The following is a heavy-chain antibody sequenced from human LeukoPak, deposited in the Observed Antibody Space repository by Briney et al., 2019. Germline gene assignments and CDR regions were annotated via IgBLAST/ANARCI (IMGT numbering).Heavy chain of an antibody. CDR3: VSFGDTAMGVDY. CDR1: GFTVSSNY. V-gene: IGHV3-53*01. J-gene: IGHJ4*02. CDR2: IYSGGST. Sequence: PGGSLRLSCAASGFTVSSNYMSWVRQAPGKGLEWVSVIYSGGSTYYADSVKGRFTISRDNSKSTLYLQMNSLRAEDTAVYYCVSFGDTAMGVDYWGQGTLVTVSS. D-gene: IGHD5-18*01.